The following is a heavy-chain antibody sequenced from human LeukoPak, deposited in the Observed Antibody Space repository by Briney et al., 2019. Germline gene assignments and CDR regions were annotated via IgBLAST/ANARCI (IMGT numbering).Heavy chain of an antibody. V-gene: IGHV3-30*18. CDR3: AKAHPYDSSGYYRLTEYYFDY. D-gene: IGHD3-22*01. CDR2: ISNDGSNK. J-gene: IGHJ4*02. CDR1: GFTFSSYG. Sequence: PGGSLRLSCAASGFTFSSYGMHWVRQAPGRGLEWVAVISNDGSNKHYGDSVKGRFTISRDNSKNTLYLQMNSLRAEDTAVYYCAKAHPYDSSGYYRLTEYYFDYWGQGTLVTVSS.